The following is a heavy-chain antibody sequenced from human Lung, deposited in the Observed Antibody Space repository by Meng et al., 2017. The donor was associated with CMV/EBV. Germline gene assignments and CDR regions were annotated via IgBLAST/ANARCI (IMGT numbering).Heavy chain of an antibody. CDR2: FSHSGTT. CDR3: ARARLSSRSMDF. Sequence: TXSLTXAVYGESLSGYYWTWIRQPPGKGLEWIGEFSHSGTTNYNRSLKSRDFISVDTSKNQLSLNLPPMTAADTAVYYCARARLSSRSMDFWGQGTPVXVSS. V-gene: IGHV4-34*01. J-gene: IGHJ6*02. CDR1: GESLSGYY. D-gene: IGHD2/OR15-2a*01.